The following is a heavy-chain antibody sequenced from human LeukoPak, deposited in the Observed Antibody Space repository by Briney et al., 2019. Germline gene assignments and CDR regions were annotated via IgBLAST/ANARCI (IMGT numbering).Heavy chain of an antibody. CDR3: ARDFVAAAGTIPPHRPPLQTYYFDY. CDR2: INTNTGNP. J-gene: IGHJ4*02. Sequence: HRASVKVSCNASGYTFTSYAMNWVRQAPGQGLHWMGWINTNTGNPTYSQGFTGRFVFSLDTSVSTAYLQISSLEAEDTAVYYCARDFVAAAGTIPPHRPPLQTYYFDYWGQGTLVTVSS. V-gene: IGHV7-4-1*02. D-gene: IGHD6-13*01. CDR1: GYTFTSYA.